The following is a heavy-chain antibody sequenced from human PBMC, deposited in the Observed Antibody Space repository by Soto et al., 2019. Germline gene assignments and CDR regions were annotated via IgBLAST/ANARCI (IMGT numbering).Heavy chain of an antibody. CDR1: GGSFSGYY. CDR3: ARVVITTSYNWFDP. V-gene: IGHV4-34*01. J-gene: IGHJ5*02. Sequence: SETLSLTCAVYGGSFSGYYWSWIRQPPGKGLEWIGEINHSGSTNYNPSLKSRVTISVDTSKNQFSLKLSSVTAADTAVYYCARVVITTSYNWFDPWGQGTLVTVSS. D-gene: IGHD3-22*01. CDR2: INHSGST.